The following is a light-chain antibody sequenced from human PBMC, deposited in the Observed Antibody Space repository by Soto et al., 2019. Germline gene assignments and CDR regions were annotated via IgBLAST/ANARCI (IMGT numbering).Light chain of an antibody. CDR1: QYINTR. CDR2: GAS. CDR3: QQYNNWPIT. Sequence: EVVMTQSPATLSSFPGDRVTLSCRASQYINTRLAWYQHRPGQAPRLLIYGASTRATGIPARFSGSGSETDFTLTISSLRSEDSAVYHCQQYNNWPITFGQGTRLEIK. J-gene: IGKJ5*01. V-gene: IGKV3-15*01.